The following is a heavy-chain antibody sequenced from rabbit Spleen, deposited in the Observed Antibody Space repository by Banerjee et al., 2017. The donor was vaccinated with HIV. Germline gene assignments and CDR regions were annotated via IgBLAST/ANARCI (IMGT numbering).Heavy chain of an antibody. Sequence: QSLEESGGDLVKPGASLTLTCTASGVSFSSSYWISWVRQAPGKGLEWIACIYAGSSGSTYSATWAKGRFTISKTSSTTVTLQMTSLTAADTATYFCARDAGSSFSTYGMARWGPGTLVTVS. J-gene: IGHJ2*01. CDR3: ARDAGSSFSTYGMAR. D-gene: IGHD8-1*01. V-gene: IGHV1S40*01. CDR1: GVSFSSSYW. CDR2: IYAGSSGST.